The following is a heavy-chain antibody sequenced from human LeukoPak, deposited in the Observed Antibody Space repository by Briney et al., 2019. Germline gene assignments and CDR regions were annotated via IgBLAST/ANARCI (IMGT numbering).Heavy chain of an antibody. CDR3: TTVKTYDISAYYTRF. J-gene: IGHJ4*02. V-gene: IGHV3-15*01. CDR2: IKKKTDAGTT. CDR1: GFTSSSAW. D-gene: IGHD3-22*01. Sequence: GGSLSLSCAASGFTSSSAWMSWVGQAPGKGLEWVGRIKKKTDAGTTAYAATVECRFTITRAESKNTLKRKMKKLKTEDTITDYFTTVKTYDISAYYTRFGGQGTLVTVSS.